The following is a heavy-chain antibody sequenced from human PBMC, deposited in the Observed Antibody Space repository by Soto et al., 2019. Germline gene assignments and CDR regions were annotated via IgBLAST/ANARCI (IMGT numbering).Heavy chain of an antibody. J-gene: IGHJ4*02. V-gene: IGHV1-69*08. CDR2: IIPILGIA. D-gene: IGHD5-12*01. CDR1: GGTFSSYT. CDR3: AREGSGYSGYDHFDY. Sequence: QVQLVQSGAEVKKPGSSVKVSCKASGGTFSSYTISWVRQAPGQGLEWMVRIIPILGIANYAQKFQGRVTITADKSTSTAYMELSSLRSEDTAVYYCAREGSGYSGYDHFDYWGQGTLVTVSS.